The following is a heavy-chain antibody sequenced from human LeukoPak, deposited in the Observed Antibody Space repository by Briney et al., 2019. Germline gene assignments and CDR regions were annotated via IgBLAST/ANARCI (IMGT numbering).Heavy chain of an antibody. CDR1: GGSISSSSYY. D-gene: IGHD6-19*01. CDR3: ARPVAGTAPAAFDI. CDR2: IYYSGST. Sequence: PSETLSLTCTVSGGSISSSSYYWGWIRQPPGKGLEWIGSIYYSGSTYYNPSLKSRVTISVDTSKNQFSLKLSSVTAADTAVYYCARPVAGTAPAAFDIWGQGTMVTVSS. J-gene: IGHJ3*02. V-gene: IGHV4-39*01.